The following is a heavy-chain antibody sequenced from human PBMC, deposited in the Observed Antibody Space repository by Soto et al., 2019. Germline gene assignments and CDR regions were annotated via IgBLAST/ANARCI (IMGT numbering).Heavy chain of an antibody. Sequence: EVQLLESGGGLVQPGGSLRLACAASGFTFSSYAMSWVRQAPGKGLEWVSAISGSGGSTYYADSVKVRFTITRDNSKNTLYLQMNSLRAEDTDIYYCAKDHEDHEHMVRGPHYYFDYWGQGTLVTVSS. D-gene: IGHD3-10*01. CDR1: GFTFSSYA. J-gene: IGHJ4*02. CDR3: AKDHEDHEHMVRGPHYYFDY. V-gene: IGHV3-23*01. CDR2: ISGSGGST.